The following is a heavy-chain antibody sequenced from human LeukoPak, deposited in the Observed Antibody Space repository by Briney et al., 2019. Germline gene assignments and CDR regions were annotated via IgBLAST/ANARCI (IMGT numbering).Heavy chain of an antibody. CDR2: IKLDGSEK. J-gene: IGHJ3*02. D-gene: IGHD2-8*01. V-gene: IGHV3-7*01. CDR3: ARDSGIVLPKPFDI. CDR1: GFTFSSYG. Sequence: GGSLRLSCAASGFTFSSYGMHWVRQAPGKGLEWVANIKLDGSEKYYVDSVKGRFTISRDNAKSSLYLQMNSLRAEDTSVYYCARDSGIVLPKPFDIWGQGTMVTVSS.